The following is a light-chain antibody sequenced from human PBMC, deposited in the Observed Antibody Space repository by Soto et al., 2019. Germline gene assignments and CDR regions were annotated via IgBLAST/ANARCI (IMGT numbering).Light chain of an antibody. CDR3: GSWDNSLSSYV. CDR1: GSNLGRNY. V-gene: IGLV1-51*01. CDR2: DNV. J-gene: IGLJ1*01. Sequence: QSVLTQPPSVSATPGQKVTISCSGSGSNLGRNYVSWYQQLPGTAPKLLIYDNVYRFSGIPDRFSGSKSGTSATLGITGLQTGDEGDYYRGSWDNSLSSYVFGTGTKVTVL.